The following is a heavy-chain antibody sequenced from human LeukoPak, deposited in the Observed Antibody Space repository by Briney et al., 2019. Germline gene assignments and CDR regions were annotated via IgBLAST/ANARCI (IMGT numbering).Heavy chain of an antibody. J-gene: IGHJ4*02. CDR2: ISNSANYI. CDR1: GFTFSSYS. CDR3: ARSSSAAFDY. Sequence: PGGSLRLSCAASGFTFSSYSINWVRQAPGKGLEWVASISNSANYIYYADSVKGRFTISRDNAKNSLYLQMNSLRAEDTAVYYCARSSSAAFDYWGQGTLVTVSS. V-gene: IGHV3-21*01. D-gene: IGHD6-6*01.